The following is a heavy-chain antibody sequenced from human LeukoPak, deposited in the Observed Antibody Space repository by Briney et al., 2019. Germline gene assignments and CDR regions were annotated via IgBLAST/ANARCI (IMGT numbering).Heavy chain of an antibody. CDR3: ARNYYDSSGYCLRDYYFDY. Sequence: SETLSLTCTVSGGSISSGSYYWSWIRQPAGKGLEWIGRIYTSGSTNYNPSLKSRVTISVDTSKNQFSLKLSSVTAADTAVYYCARNYYDSSGYCLRDYYFDYWGQGTLVTVSS. CDR2: IYTSGST. CDR1: GGSISSGSYY. J-gene: IGHJ4*02. D-gene: IGHD3-22*01. V-gene: IGHV4-61*02.